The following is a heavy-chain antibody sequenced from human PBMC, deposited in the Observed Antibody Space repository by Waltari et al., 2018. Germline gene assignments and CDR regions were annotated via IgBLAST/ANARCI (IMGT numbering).Heavy chain of an antibody. CDR2: INVDGGYI. CDR3: ARKGGTGYPYGPFYYDH. Sequence: EVHLVESGGGLVQPGGSLRLSCAASGFRFVDYWMHWVSQVPGGGLGWVSRINVDGGYISYADSVRGRFTISRDNAESTVYLHLNNLRVDDTAVYFCARKGGTGYPYGPFYYDHWGQGTLVNVSS. V-gene: IGHV3-74*01. CDR1: GFRFVDYW. D-gene: IGHD3-9*01. J-gene: IGHJ4*02.